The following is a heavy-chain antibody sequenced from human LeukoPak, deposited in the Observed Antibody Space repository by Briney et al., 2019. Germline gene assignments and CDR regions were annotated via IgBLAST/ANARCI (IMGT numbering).Heavy chain of an antibody. CDR3: AKSGLNRFDY. V-gene: IGHV3-30*18. J-gene: IGHJ4*02. CDR2: ISYDGSHK. Sequence: GGSLRLSCAASGFTFSSSGMHWVRQAPGRGLEWVAVISYDGSHKYYVDSVKGRFTISRDNSKNTLYLQMNSLRVEDTAVYYCAKSGLNRFDYWGQGALVTVSS. CDR1: GFTFSSSG. D-gene: IGHD2-15*01.